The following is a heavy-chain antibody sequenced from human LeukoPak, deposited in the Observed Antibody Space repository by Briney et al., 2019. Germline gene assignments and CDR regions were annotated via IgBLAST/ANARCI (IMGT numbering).Heavy chain of an antibody. CDR3: AKRASGSGTSLYYFDY. V-gene: IGHV3-23*01. Sequence: GGSLRLSCAASGFSFSSYAMSWVRQAPGEGLEWVSAVTDSGARTYYADSVKGRFTISRDNSKNTLYLQMNSLRAEDTAVYYCAKRASGSGTSLYYFDYWGQGTLVTVSS. D-gene: IGHD3-10*01. CDR1: GFSFSSYA. J-gene: IGHJ4*02. CDR2: VTDSGART.